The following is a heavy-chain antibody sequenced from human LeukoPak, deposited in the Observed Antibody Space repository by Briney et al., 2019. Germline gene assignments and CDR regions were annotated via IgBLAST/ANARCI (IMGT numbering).Heavy chain of an antibody. CDR2: VDGSGAYT. D-gene: IGHD2-15*01. V-gene: IGHV3-23*01. Sequence: PGGSLRLSCAASGFTFNNYALSWVRQAPGKGLDWISGVDGSGAYTYYSDSVKGRFTISRDDSKNTLYLLMDSLRAEDTAVCFCTKGSAGGRPYYFDNWGQGTLVTVSS. J-gene: IGHJ4*02. CDR3: TKGSAGGRPYYFDN. CDR1: GFTFNNYA.